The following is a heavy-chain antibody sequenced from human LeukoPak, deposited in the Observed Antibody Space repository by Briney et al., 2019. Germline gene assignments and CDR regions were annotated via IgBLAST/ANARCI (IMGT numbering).Heavy chain of an antibody. J-gene: IGHJ4*02. Sequence: ASVKVSCKASRYTFISYDINWVREAAGQGLEWMGWMNPNTGRTGFAQKFQGRLTMTRDTSLSTAYMELSSLRSEDPAVYYCARLSQTPDYYSSGGYYYLGYWGQGTPVTVSS. V-gene: IGHV1-8*01. CDR2: MNPNTGRT. CDR1: RYTFISYD. CDR3: ARLSQTPDYYSSGGYYYLGY. D-gene: IGHD3-22*01.